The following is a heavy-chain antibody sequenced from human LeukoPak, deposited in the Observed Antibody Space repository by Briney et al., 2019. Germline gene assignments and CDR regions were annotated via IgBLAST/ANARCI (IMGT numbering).Heavy chain of an antibody. D-gene: IGHD3-22*01. J-gene: IGHJ1*01. Sequence: GGSLRLSCAASGFTFSSYAMSWVRQAPGKGLEWVSAISGSGGSTYYADSVKGRFTISRDNSKNTLYLQMNSLRAEDTAVYYCAKDPDSSGYYVLQYFQHWGQGTLVTVSS. V-gene: IGHV3-23*01. CDR1: GFTFSSYA. CDR2: ISGSGGST. CDR3: AKDPDSSGYYVLQYFQH.